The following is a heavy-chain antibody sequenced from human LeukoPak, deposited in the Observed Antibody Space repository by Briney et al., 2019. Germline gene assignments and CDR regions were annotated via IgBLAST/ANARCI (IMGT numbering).Heavy chain of an antibody. J-gene: IGHJ5*02. V-gene: IGHV3-11*04. CDR2: ISSSGSTI. D-gene: IGHD4-17*01. CDR1: GFTFSDYY. Sequence: PGGSLRLSCAASGFTFSDYYMSWIRQAPGKGLEGVSYISSSGSTIYYADSVKGRLTISRDNAKNSLYLQMNSLRAEDTAVYYCARDLATVTTTPWFDPWGRGTLVTVSS. CDR3: ARDLATVTTTPWFDP.